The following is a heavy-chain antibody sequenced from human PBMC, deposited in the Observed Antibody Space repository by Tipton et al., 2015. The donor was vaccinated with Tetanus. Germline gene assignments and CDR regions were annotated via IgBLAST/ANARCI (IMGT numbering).Heavy chain of an antibody. CDR2: ITGSGDKT. CDR1: GFTFSNYA. D-gene: IGHD2-8*02. V-gene: IGHV3-23*01. J-gene: IGHJ4*02. CDR3: VNWWRTVVRDW. Sequence: SLRLSCAASGFTFSNYAMIWVRQAPGKGLEWLSAITGSGDKTFYADSMKGRFTISRDNSENTLYLQMNSLRAEDTATYYCVNWWRTVVRDWWGQGTLVTVSS.